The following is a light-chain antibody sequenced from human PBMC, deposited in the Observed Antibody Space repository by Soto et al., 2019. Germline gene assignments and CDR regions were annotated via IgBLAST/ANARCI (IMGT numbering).Light chain of an antibody. CDR1: SSNIGSKT. V-gene: IGLV1-44*01. J-gene: IGLJ1*01. CDR2: NSY. Sequence: QSVLTQPPSASGTPGQRVTISCSGSSSNIGSKTVNWYQQLPGTVPKLLIYNSYQRPSGVPDRFSASKSGTSASLAISGLQSEEEADYYCSSWDASLNGYVFGTGNKVTVL. CDR3: SSWDASLNGYV.